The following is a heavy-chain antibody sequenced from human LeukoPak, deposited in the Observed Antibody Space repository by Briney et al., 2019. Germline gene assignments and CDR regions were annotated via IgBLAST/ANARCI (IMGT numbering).Heavy chain of an antibody. CDR1: GGSFSGYY. V-gene: IGHV4-34*01. D-gene: IGHD4-11*01. J-gene: IGHJ4*02. CDR2: IYHSGST. CDR3: ARAVTTLGFDY. Sequence: SETLSLTCAVYGGSFSGYYWSWIRQPPGKGLEWIGYIYHSGSTYYNPSLKSRVTISVDRSKNQFSLKLSSVTAADTAVYYCARAVTTLGFDYWGQGTLVTVSS.